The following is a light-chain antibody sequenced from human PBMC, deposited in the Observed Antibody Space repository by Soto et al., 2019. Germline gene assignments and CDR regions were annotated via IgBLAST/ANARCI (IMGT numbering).Light chain of an antibody. CDR1: SSNISSNT. CDR2: SNN. J-gene: IGLJ3*02. V-gene: IGLV1-44*01. CDR3: AAWDDSLNGLV. Sequence: QSVLTQPPSASGTPGQRVTVSCSGSSSNISSNTVNWYQQLPGTAPKLLIYSNNQRPSGVPDRFSGSKSGTSVSLAISGLQSEDEADYYCAAWDDSLNGLVIGGGTKLTVL.